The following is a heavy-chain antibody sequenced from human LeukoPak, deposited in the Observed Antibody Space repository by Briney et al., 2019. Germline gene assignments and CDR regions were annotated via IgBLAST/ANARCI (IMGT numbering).Heavy chain of an antibody. D-gene: IGHD1-26*01. CDR3: ARAPSGSYYEYFQH. CDR2: IRGSSDTI. Sequence: GGSLRLSCAASGFTFSTYSMNWVRQSPGKGLEWISHIRGSSDTIYYADSVRGRFTISRDNSKNTLYLQMNSLRAEDTAVYYCARAPSGSYYEYFQHWGQGTLVTVSS. J-gene: IGHJ1*01. CDR1: GFTFSTYS. V-gene: IGHV3-48*01.